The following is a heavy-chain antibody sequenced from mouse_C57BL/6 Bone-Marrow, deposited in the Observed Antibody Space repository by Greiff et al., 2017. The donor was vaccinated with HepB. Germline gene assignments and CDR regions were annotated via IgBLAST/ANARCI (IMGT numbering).Heavy chain of an antibody. D-gene: IGHD1-1*01. V-gene: IGHV3-6*01. CDR1: GYSITSGYY. J-gene: IGHJ2*01. CDR3: ARGNYGSSYG. CDR2: ISYDGSN. Sequence: EVKLMESGPGLVKPSQSLSLTCSVTGYSITSGYYWNWIRQFPGNKLEWMGYISYDGSNNYNPSLKNRISITRDTSKNQFFLKLNSVTTEDTATYYCARGNYGSSYGWGQGTTLTVSS.